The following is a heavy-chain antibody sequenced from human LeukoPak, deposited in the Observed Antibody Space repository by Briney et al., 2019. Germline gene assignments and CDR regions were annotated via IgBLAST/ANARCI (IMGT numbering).Heavy chain of an antibody. CDR1: GFTFSSYE. J-gene: IGHJ4*02. CDR3: ATERWVGSCDY. Sequence: PGGSLRLSCAASGFTFSSYEMNWVRQAPGKGLEWVSYISSSGSTIYYADSVKGRFTISRDNSKNTLYLQMNSLRAEDTAVYYCATERWVGSCDYWGQGTLVTVSS. D-gene: IGHD5-24*01. CDR2: ISSSGSTI. V-gene: IGHV3-48*03.